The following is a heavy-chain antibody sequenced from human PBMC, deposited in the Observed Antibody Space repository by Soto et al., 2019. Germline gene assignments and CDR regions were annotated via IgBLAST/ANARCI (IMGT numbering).Heavy chain of an antibody. J-gene: IGHJ4*02. CDR1: GDTFTSYY. V-gene: IGHV1-46*01. D-gene: IGHD2-15*01. CDR2: INPSGDT. Sequence: QVQLVQSGAEVKKPGASVKISCKASGDTFTSYYMHWVRQAPGQGLEWMGIINPSGDTSYAQKFQGRVTMTRDTSTSTVYMELSSLRSEDTAVYYCARVYCSGGGCYGIDYWAQGTLVTVSS. CDR3: ARVYCSGGGCYGIDY.